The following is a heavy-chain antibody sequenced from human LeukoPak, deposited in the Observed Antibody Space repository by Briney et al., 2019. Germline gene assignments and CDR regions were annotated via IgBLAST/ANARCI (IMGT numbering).Heavy chain of an antibody. V-gene: IGHV1-69*13. D-gene: IGHD2-15*01. J-gene: IGHJ3*02. CDR2: IIPIFGTA. CDR1: GGTFSSYA. Sequence: GASVKVSCKASGGTFSSYAISWVRQAPGQGLEWMGGIIPIFGTANYAQKFQGRVTITADESTSTAYMELSSLRSDDTAVYYCARDALLLRAFDIWGQGTMVTVSS. CDR3: ARDALLLRAFDI.